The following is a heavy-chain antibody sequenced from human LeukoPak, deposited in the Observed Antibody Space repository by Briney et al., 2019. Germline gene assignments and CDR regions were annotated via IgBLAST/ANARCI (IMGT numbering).Heavy chain of an antibody. Sequence: GASVKVSCKASGYTFTSYGISWVRQAPGQGLEWMGWISAYNGITNYAQKLQGRVTMITDTSTSTAYMELRSLRSDDTAVYYCARVVCSSTSCPSLLDYYYGMDVWGQGTTVTVSS. J-gene: IGHJ6*02. CDR3: ARVVCSSTSCPSLLDYYYGMDV. D-gene: IGHD2-2*01. V-gene: IGHV1-18*01. CDR1: GYTFTSYG. CDR2: ISAYNGIT.